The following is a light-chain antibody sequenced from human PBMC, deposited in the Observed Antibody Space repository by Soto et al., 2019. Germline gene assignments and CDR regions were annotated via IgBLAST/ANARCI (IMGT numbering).Light chain of an antibody. J-gene: IGLJ1*01. V-gene: IGLV1-40*01. CDR1: SSNIGAGYD. Sequence: QSVLTQPPSVSGAXGQRVTISCTGSSSNIGAGYDVHWYQQLPGTAPKLLIYGNSNRPSGVPDRFSGSKSGTSASLAITGLQAEDEADYYCQSYDSSLSFYVFGTGTKVTVL. CDR3: QSYDSSLSFYV. CDR2: GNS.